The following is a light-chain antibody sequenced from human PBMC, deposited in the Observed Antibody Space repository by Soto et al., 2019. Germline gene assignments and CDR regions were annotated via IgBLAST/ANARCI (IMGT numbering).Light chain of an antibody. CDR3: QAWDSSTVV. V-gene: IGLV3-1*01. CDR1: KLGDKY. Sequence: SYELTQPPSVSVSPGQTASITCSGDKLGDKYACWYQQKPGQSPVLVIXXXXXXXSXXXXXXXXXXSGNTATLTISGTQAMDEADYYCQAWDSSTVVFGGGTKLTVL. CDR2: XXX. J-gene: IGLJ2*01.